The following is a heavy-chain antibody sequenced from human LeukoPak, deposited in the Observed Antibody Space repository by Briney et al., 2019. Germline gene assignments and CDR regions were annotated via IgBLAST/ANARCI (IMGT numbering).Heavy chain of an antibody. D-gene: IGHD5-18*01. CDR2: ISSSSSYI. Sequence: GGSLRLSCAASGFTFSGYSMNWVRQAPGKGLEWVSSISSSSSYIYYADSVKGRFTISRDNAKNSLYLQMNSLRAEDTAVYYCARVPNTAGFYFDYWGQGTLVTVSS. CDR3: ARVPNTAGFYFDY. J-gene: IGHJ4*02. CDR1: GFTFSGYS. V-gene: IGHV3-21*01.